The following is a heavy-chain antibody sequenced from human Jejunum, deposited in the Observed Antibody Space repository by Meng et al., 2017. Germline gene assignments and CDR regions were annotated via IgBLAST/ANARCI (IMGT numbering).Heavy chain of an antibody. D-gene: IGHD3-3*01. J-gene: IGHJ4*02. CDR1: GFIFNNYP. V-gene: IGHV3-23*01. CDR3: AKVWNTFYFDY. CDR2: ISEYGERT. Sequence: GESLKISCAASGFIFNNYPMRWVRQAPGKGLEWVSAISEYGERTHYADSVKGRFTISRDNSKNTLFLQMNSLRAEDTAVYYCAKVWNTFYFDYWGQGELVTVSS.